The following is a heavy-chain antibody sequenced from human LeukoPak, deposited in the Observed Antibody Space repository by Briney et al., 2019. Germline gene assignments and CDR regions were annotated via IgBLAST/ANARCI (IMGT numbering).Heavy chain of an antibody. J-gene: IGHJ2*01. CDR3: ARDVEPYCSGGSCYWYFDL. CDR1: GYTFTSYG. Sequence: ASVKVSCKASGYTFTSYGISWVRQAPGQGLEWMGWISAYNGNTNYAQKLQGRVTMTTDTSTSTAYMELRSLRSDDTAVYYWARDVEPYCSGGSCYWYFDLWGRGTLVTVSS. CDR2: ISAYNGNT. V-gene: IGHV1-18*01. D-gene: IGHD2-15*01.